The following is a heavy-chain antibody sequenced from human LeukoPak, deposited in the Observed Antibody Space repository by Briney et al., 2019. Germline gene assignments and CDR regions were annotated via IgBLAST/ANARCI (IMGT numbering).Heavy chain of an antibody. CDR2: IIPIFGTA. D-gene: IGHD3-22*01. Sequence: SVKVSCKASGGTFSSYAISWVRQAQGQGLEWMGGIIPIFGTANYAQKFQGRVTITADESTSTAYMELSSLRSEDTAVYYCATYYYDSSGYYEYNYWGQGTLVTVSS. V-gene: IGHV1-69*01. CDR1: GGTFSSYA. J-gene: IGHJ4*02. CDR3: ATYYYDSSGYYEYNY.